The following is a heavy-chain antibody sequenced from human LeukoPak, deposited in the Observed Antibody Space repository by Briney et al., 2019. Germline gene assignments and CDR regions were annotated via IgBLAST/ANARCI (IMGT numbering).Heavy chain of an antibody. CDR1: GFTFSSYS. CDR2: ISSSSSYI. D-gene: IGHD1-1*01. CDR3: ARDSPSHSGTTYAPLFYYYGMDV. V-gene: IGHV3-21*01. J-gene: IGHJ6*02. Sequence: GGSLRLSCAASGFTFSSYSMNWVRQAPGKGLEWVSSISSSSSYIYYADSVKGRFTISRDNAKNSLYLQMNSLRAEDTAVYYCARDSPSHSGTTYAPLFYYYGMDVWGQGTTVTVSS.